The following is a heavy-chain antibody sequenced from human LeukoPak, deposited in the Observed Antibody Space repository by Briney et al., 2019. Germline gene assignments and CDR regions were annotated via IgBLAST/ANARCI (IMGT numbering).Heavy chain of an antibody. Sequence: AASVKVSCKASGGTFSSYAISWVRQAPGQGLEWMGGIIPIFGTANYAQKFQGRVTITADESTSTAYMELSSLRSEDTAVYYCARGGAKTAAGTYWFDPWGQGTLVTVSS. D-gene: IGHD6-13*01. V-gene: IGHV1-69*13. CDR3: ARGGAKTAAGTYWFDP. CDR1: GGTFSSYA. J-gene: IGHJ5*02. CDR2: IIPIFGTA.